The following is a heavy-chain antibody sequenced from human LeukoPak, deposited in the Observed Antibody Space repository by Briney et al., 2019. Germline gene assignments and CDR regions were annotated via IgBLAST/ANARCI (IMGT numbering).Heavy chain of an antibody. J-gene: IGHJ3*02. CDR2: ISWNSGSI. CDR3: AKAVGHGVAAPGTNAFDI. CDR1: GFTFDDYA. D-gene: IGHD6-13*01. Sequence: GGSLRLSCAASGFTFDDYAMHWVRQAPGKGLEWVSGISWNSGSIGYADSVKARFTISRDNAKNSLYLQMNSLRAEDTALYYCAKAVGHGVAAPGTNAFDIWGQGTMVTVSS. V-gene: IGHV3-9*01.